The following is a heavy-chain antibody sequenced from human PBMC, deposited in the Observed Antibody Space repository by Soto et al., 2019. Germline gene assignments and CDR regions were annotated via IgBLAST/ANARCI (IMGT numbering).Heavy chain of an antibody. Sequence: PGESLKISFKASGYSFTNYWISWVRQMPGKGLEWMGRIDPSDSYTNYSPSFQGHVTISADKSISTAYLQWSSLKASDTAMYYCARRSSITMIVVGMDVWGQGTTVTVSS. CDR1: GYSFTNYW. CDR3: ARRSSITMIVVGMDV. D-gene: IGHD3-22*01. J-gene: IGHJ6*02. V-gene: IGHV5-10-1*01. CDR2: IDPSDSYT.